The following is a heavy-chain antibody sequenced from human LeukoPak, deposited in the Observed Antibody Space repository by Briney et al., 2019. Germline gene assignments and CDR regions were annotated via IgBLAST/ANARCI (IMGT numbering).Heavy chain of an antibody. D-gene: IGHD2-15*01. CDR3: ARVNMRYCSGGSCYYYYYGMDV. CDR2: IYYSGST. Sequence: SQTLSLTCTVSGGSISSGDYYWSWIRQPPGKGLEWIGYIYYSGSTYYNPSLKSRVTISVDTSKNQFSLKLSSVTAADTAVYYCARVNMRYCSGGSCYYYYYGMDVWGQGTTVTVSS. J-gene: IGHJ6*02. V-gene: IGHV4-30-4*01. CDR1: GGSISSGDYY.